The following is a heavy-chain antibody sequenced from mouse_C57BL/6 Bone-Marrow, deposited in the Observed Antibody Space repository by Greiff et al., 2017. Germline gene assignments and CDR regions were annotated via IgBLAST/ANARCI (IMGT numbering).Heavy chain of an antibody. CDR1: GFSLTSYG. CDR2: IWSGGST. Sequence: VKLMESGPGLVQPSQSLSITCTVSGFSLTSYGVHWVRQPPGKGLEWLGVIWSGGSTDYNAAFISRLSISKDNSKSQVFFKMNSLQADDTAIYYCAKKKGQYWYFDVWGTGTTVTVSS. J-gene: IGHJ1*03. CDR3: AKKKGQYWYFDV. D-gene: IGHD3-3*01. V-gene: IGHV2-4*01.